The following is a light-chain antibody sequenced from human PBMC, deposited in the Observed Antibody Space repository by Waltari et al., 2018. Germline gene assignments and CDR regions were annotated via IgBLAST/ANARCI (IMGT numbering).Light chain of an antibody. CDR2: EVS. CDR3: MQNIQLPT. Sequence: IVMTQAPLSLSVTPGQPASMSCKSSQSLLHSDGRARLYWYVQKPGQSPQLLIHEVSNRFSVVTDRFSGSESGTDFTLKISRVEAEDVGVYFCMQNIQLPTFGQGTKVEIE. CDR1: QSLLHSDGRAR. J-gene: IGKJ1*01. V-gene: IGKV2D-29*02.